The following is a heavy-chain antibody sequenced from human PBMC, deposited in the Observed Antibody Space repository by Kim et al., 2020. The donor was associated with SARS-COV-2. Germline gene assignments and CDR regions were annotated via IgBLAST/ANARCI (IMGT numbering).Heavy chain of an antibody. V-gene: IGHV3-74*01. CDR3: ARFSHSSSLSDYSYYYGMDV. Sequence: GGSLRLSCAASGFTFSSYQMHWVRQVPGKGLVWVSRINSDGRSTSYADSVKGRFTISRDNAKNTLYLQMNSLRAEDTAVYYCARFSHSSSLSDYSYYYGMDVWGQGTTVSVSS. CDR2: INSDGRST. D-gene: IGHD6-13*01. J-gene: IGHJ6*02. CDR1: GFTFSSYQ.